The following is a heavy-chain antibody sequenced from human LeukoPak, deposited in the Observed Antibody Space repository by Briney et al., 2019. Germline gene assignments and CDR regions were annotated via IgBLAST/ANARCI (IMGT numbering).Heavy chain of an antibody. Sequence: GGSLRLSCATSGFTFSAYSMSWVRQAPGKGLEWVSGISGSGGNTYYADSVKGRFTISRDNSKNTLYLQMNSLRAEDTAVYYCAKDDNYIRFLSWGQGTLVTVSS. D-gene: IGHD3-16*01. CDR3: AKDDNYIRFLS. CDR1: GFTFSAYS. CDR2: ISGSGGNT. V-gene: IGHV3-23*01. J-gene: IGHJ5*02.